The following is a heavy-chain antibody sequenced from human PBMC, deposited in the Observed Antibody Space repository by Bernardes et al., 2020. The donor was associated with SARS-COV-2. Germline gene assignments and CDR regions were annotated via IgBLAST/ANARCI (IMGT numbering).Heavy chain of an antibody. Sequence: GGSLRLSCAASGFTFSSYGMHWVRQAPGKGLEWVAVIWYDGSNKYYADSVKGRFTISRDNSKNTLYLQMNSLRAEDTAVYYCARDTTVLLWFGERGTSYYGMDVWGQGTTVTVSS. CDR3: ARDTTVLLWFGERGTSYYGMDV. CDR2: IWYDGSNK. V-gene: IGHV3-33*01. CDR1: GFTFSSYG. D-gene: IGHD3-10*01. J-gene: IGHJ6*02.